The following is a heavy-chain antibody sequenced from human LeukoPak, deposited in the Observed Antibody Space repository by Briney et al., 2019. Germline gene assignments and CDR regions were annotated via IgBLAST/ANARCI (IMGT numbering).Heavy chain of an antibody. CDR1: RYTFTGYY. CDR3: ARPGSGYSYTIDY. J-gene: IGHJ4*02. D-gene: IGHD5-18*01. V-gene: IGHV1-2*02. Sequence: GASVKVSCKASRYTFTGYYMHWVRQAPGQGLEWMGWINPNSGGTNYAQKFQGRVTMTRDTSISTAYMELSRLRSDDTAVYYCARPGSGYSYTIDYWGQGTLVTVSS. CDR2: INPNSGGT.